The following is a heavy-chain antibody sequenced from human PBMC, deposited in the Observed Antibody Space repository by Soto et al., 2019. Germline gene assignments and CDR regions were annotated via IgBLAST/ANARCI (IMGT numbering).Heavy chain of an antibody. CDR3: ARDGRSVAVAGGEKPYYYCYGMDV. CDR2: IYHSGST. D-gene: IGHD6-19*01. V-gene: IGHV4-4*02. Sequence: SETLSLTCAVSGGSISSSNWRSGVRQPPGKRLGWAGVIYHSGSTNYNASLKSRVTISVDKSKNQFSLKLSSVTAADTAVYYCARDGRSVAVAGGEKPYYYCYGMDVWGQGTTVTVSS. J-gene: IGHJ6*02. CDR1: GGSISSSNW.